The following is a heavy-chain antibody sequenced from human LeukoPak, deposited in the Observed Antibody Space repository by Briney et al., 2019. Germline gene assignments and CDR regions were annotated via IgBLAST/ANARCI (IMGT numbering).Heavy chain of an antibody. CDR1: GYTLTELS. J-gene: IGHJ4*02. Sequence: ASVKVSCKVSGYTLTELSMHWVRQAPGKGHEWMGGFDPEDGETIYAQKFQGRVTMTEDTSTDTAYMELSSLRSEDTAVYYCVSSSSWYFDYWGQGTLVTVSS. D-gene: IGHD6-6*01. CDR2: FDPEDGET. CDR3: VSSSSWYFDY. V-gene: IGHV1-24*01.